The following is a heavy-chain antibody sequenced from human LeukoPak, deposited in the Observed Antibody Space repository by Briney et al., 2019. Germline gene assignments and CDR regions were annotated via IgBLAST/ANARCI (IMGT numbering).Heavy chain of an antibody. Sequence: PSQTLSLTCAVSGDSISSGDYSWSWIRQPSGKGLEWIGHIFHSGPSYYNPSLKSRVTISVDKSKNQFSLRLTSVTAADTAVYYCARELWFVNAPGSWLDPWGQGTLVTVSS. CDR3: ARELWFVNAPGSWLDP. CDR2: IFHSGPS. CDR1: GDSISSGDYS. D-gene: IGHD3-10*01. V-gene: IGHV4-30-2*01. J-gene: IGHJ5*02.